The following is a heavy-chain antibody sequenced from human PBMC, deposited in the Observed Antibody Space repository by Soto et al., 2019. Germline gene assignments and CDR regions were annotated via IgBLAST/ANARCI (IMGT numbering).Heavy chain of an antibody. CDR3: AKRTTGWYFDL. V-gene: IGHV3-23*01. CDR1: GFTFSSYA. J-gene: IGHJ2*01. Sequence: EVQLLESGGGLVQPGGSLRLSCAASGFTFSSYAMSWVRQAPGKGLEWVSIISGSGDSPYYADSVKGRFTISRDNSKNTRYLQMNSLRAEDTAVYYCAKRTTGWYFDLWGRGTLVTVSS. CDR2: ISGSGDSP.